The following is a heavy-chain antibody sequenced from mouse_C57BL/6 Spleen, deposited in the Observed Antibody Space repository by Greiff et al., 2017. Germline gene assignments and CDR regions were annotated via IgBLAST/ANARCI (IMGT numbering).Heavy chain of an antibody. D-gene: IGHD2-3*01. CDR3: ARSGDGYYLDY. CDR1: GYTFTSYW. CDR2: IYPGSGST. V-gene: IGHV1-55*01. Sequence: VQLQQPGAELVKPGASVKMSCKASGYTFTSYWITWVKQRPGQGLEWIGDIYPGSGSTNYNEKFKRQSTLTVDTSSSTAYMQLSSLTSEDSAVYSCARSGDGYYLDYWGQGTTLTVSS. J-gene: IGHJ2*01.